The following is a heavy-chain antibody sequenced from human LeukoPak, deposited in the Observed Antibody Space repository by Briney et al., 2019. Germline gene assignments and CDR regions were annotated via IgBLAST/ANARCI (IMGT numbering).Heavy chain of an antibody. CDR2: IYYSGNT. CDR1: GGSMSSYY. J-gene: IGHJ6*02. CDR3: ARMAAIGAMDV. D-gene: IGHD5-24*01. Sequence: SETLSLTCTVSGGSMSSYYWSWLRQPPGKGLEWIGYIYYSGNTNYNPSLKSRVTISIDTSKNQFSLKLTSVTAADTAVYYCARMAAIGAMDVWGQGTTVTVSS. V-gene: IGHV4-59*08.